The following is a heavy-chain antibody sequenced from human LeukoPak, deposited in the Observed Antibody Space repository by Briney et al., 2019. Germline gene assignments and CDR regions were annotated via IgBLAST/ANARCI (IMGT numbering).Heavy chain of an antibody. CDR3: ARDRIVGATTFFDY. J-gene: IGHJ4*02. V-gene: IGHV1-18*01. D-gene: IGHD1-26*01. CDR1: GYTFTSYG. CDR2: ISAYNGNT. Sequence: ASVTVSCKASGYTFTSYGISWVRQAPGQGLEWMGWISAYNGNTNYAQKLQGRVTMTTDTSTSTAYMELRSLRSDDTAVYYCARDRIVGATTFFDYWGQGTLVTVSS.